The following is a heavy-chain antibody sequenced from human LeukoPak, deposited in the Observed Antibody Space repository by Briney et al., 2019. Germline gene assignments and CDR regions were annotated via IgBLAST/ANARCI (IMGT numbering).Heavy chain of an antibody. J-gene: IGHJ4*02. V-gene: IGHV4-34*01. CDR1: GESFSSYY. Sequence: SETLSLTCAVYGESFSSYYWSWIRQPPGKGLEWIGEINHSGNTNYNPSLKSRVTISVDTSKNQFSLKLSSVTAADTAVYYCARMDTAMVVYFDFWGQGTLVTVSS. CDR3: ARMDTAMVVYFDF. CDR2: INHSGNT. D-gene: IGHD5-18*01.